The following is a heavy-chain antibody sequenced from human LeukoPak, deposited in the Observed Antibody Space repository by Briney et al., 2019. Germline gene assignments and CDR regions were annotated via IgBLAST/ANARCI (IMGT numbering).Heavy chain of an antibody. CDR3: ARDGGFGELLGYYYGMDV. Sequence: GGSLRLSCAASGFTFSSYSMNWVRQAPGKGLEWVSYISSSSSTIYYADSVKGRFTISRHNSKNTLYLQMNSLRAEDTAVYYCARDGGFGELLGYYYGMDVWGQGTTVTVSS. J-gene: IGHJ6*02. V-gene: IGHV3-48*01. D-gene: IGHD3-10*01. CDR2: ISSSSSTI. CDR1: GFTFSSYS.